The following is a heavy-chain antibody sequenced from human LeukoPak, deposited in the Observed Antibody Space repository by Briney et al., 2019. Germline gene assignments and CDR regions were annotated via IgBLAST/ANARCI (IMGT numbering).Heavy chain of an antibody. CDR2: IYYSGST. CDR1: GGSISSYY. J-gene: IGHJ4*02. Sequence: PSETLSLTCTVSGGSISSYYWSWIRQPPGKGLEWIGYIYYSGSTNYNPSLKSRVTISVDTSKNQFSLKLSSVTAADTAVYYCARDRLYCSSTSCFHYFDYSGQGTLVTVSS. D-gene: IGHD2-2*01. V-gene: IGHV4-59*01. CDR3: ARDRLYCSSTSCFHYFDY.